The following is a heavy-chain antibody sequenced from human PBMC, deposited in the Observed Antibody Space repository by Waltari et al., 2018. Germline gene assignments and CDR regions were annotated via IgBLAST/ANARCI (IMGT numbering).Heavy chain of an antibody. CDR1: GFTFSPYA. V-gene: IGHV3-23*01. CDR3: AKDQSATTPRRWDY. D-gene: IGHD1-1*01. Sequence: EVQLLESGGGLVQPGGSLRLPSDASGFTFSPYAMSWGRQVPGKGTEWVSSISDSGGDIYYADSVKGRFTISRDNSKDTVDLQMNSLRVEDTAVYYCAKDQSATTPRRWDYWGQGTVVSVSS. CDR2: ISDSGGDI. J-gene: IGHJ4*02.